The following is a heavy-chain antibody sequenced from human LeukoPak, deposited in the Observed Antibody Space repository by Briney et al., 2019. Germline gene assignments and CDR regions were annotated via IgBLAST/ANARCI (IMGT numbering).Heavy chain of an antibody. V-gene: IGHV3-48*01. CDR3: AREPTSNYYYYMDV. Sequence: PGGSLRLSCAASGLTFSSYSMNWVRKARVKGLEWVSYISSSSSTIYYADSVKGRFTISRDNAKNSLYLQMNSLRAEDTAVYYCAREPTSNYYYYMDVWGKGTTVTVSS. J-gene: IGHJ6*03. D-gene: IGHD6-6*01. CDR1: GLTFSSYS. CDR2: ISSSSSTI.